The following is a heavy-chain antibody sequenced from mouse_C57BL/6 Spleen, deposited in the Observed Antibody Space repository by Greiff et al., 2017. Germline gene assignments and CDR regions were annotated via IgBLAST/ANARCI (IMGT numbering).Heavy chain of an antibody. Sequence: QVQLQQSGAELVKPGASVKLSCKASGYTFTSYWMHWVKQRPGRGLEWVGRIHPNSGGTKYNEKFKSKATLTVDKPSSTAYMQLSSLTSEDSAVYYCARGHHYYGNSDWYFDVWGTGTTVTVSS. CDR2: IHPNSGGT. CDR1: GYTFTSYW. D-gene: IGHD1-1*01. CDR3: ARGHHYYGNSDWYFDV. V-gene: IGHV1-72*01. J-gene: IGHJ1*03.